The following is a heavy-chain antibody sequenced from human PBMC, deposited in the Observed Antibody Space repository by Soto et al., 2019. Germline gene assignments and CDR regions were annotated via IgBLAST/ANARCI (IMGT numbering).Heavy chain of an antibody. D-gene: IGHD3-16*01. Sequence: WASVKVSCKASGGTFSSYAISWVRQAPGQGLEWMGGIIPIFGTANYAQKFQGRVTITADESTSTAYMELSSLRSEDTAVYYCAHLNRFGELSFGWFDPWGQGTLVTVCS. CDR3: AHLNRFGELSFGWFDP. CDR1: GGTFSSYA. CDR2: IIPIFGTA. V-gene: IGHV1-69*13. J-gene: IGHJ5*02.